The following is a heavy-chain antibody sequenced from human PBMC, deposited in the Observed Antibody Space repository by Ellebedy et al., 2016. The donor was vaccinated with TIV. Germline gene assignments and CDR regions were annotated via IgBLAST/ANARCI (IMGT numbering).Heavy chain of an antibody. V-gene: IGHV3-23*01. CDR3: ARWYGSGTYYLDP. Sequence: PGGSLRLSCAASGFTFSSYAMSWVRQAPGKGLEWVSAISGNGGHTHYADSVKGRFTISRDNSKNTLYLQMNSLRAEDTALYYCARWYGSGTYYLDPWGQGTLVTVSS. J-gene: IGHJ5*01. D-gene: IGHD3-10*01. CDR2: ISGNGGHT. CDR1: GFTFSSYA.